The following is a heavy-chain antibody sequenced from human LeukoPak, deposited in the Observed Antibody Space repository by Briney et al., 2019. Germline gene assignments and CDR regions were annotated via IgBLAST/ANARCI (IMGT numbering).Heavy chain of an antibody. V-gene: IGHV3-21*01. J-gene: IGHJ4*02. CDR2: ISSSSSYI. CDR3: ARGGTYYDYAWGSYRLDY. D-gene: IGHD3-16*02. CDR1: GFTFSSYS. Sequence: PGGSLRLSCAASGFTFSSYSMNWVRQAPGKGLEWVSSISSSSSYIYYADSVKGRFTISRDNAKNSLYLQMNSLRAEDTAVYYCARGGTYYDYAWGSYRLDYWGQGTLVTVSS.